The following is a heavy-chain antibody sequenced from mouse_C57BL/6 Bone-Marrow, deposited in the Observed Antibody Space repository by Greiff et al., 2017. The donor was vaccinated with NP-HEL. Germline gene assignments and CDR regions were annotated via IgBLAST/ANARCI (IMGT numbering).Heavy chain of an antibody. V-gene: IGHV2-6*01. CDR3: ASGELGRFAY. CDR2: IWGVGST. D-gene: IGHD4-1*01. J-gene: IGHJ3*01. Sequence: VQLVESGPGLVAPSQSLSITCTVSGFSLTSYGVDWVRQSPGKGLEWLGVIWGVGSTNYNSALKSTLSISKDNSKSQVFLKMNSLQTDDTAMYYCASGELGRFAYWGQGTLVTVSA. CDR1: GFSLTSYG.